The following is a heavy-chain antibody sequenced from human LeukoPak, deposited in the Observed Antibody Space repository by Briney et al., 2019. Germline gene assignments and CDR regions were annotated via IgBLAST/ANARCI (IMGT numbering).Heavy chain of an antibody. J-gene: IGHJ6*02. D-gene: IGHD3-10*01. CDR3: ARDVRHNGSGSFWSVYYYYGMDV. CDR2: IYTGGST. CDR1: GGSISSYY. V-gene: IGHV4-4*07. Sequence: PSETLSLTCTVSGGSISSYYWSWIRQPAGKGLEWIGRIYTGGSTNYNPSLKSRVTMSVDTSKNQFSLKLSSVTAADTAVYYCARDVRHNGSGSFWSVYYYYGMDVWGQGTTVTVSS.